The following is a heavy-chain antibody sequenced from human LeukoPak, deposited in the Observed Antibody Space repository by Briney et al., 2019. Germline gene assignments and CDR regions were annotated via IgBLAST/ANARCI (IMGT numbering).Heavy chain of an antibody. V-gene: IGHV4-59*01. J-gene: IGHJ4*02. CDR3: ARGVYIAAAQYTY. Sequence: SETLSLTCTVSGGSISSYYWSWIRQPPGKGLEWIGYIYYSGTTNYNPSLKSRVTISVDTSKNQFSLKLSSVTAADTAVYYCARGVYIAAAQYTYWGQGTLVTVSS. CDR1: GGSISSYY. CDR2: IYYSGTT. D-gene: IGHD6-13*01.